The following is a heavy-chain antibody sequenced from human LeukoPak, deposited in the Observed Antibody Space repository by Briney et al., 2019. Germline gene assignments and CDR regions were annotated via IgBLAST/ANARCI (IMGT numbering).Heavy chain of an antibody. V-gene: IGHV1-2*02. CDR3: ARDPREVYYGMDV. Sequence: ASVKVSCKASGYTFTGYYMHWVRQDPGQGLEWMGWINPNSGGTNYAQKFQGRITMTRDTSISTAYMELSRLRSDDTAVYYCARDPREVYYGMDVWGQGTTVTVSS. J-gene: IGHJ6*02. CDR1: GYTFTGYY. CDR2: INPNSGGT.